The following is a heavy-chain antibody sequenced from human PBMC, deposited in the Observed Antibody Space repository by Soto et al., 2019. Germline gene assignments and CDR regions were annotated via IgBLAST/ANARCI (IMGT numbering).Heavy chain of an antibody. Sequence: EVQLLESGGGLVQPGGSLRLSCAASGFTFSSYAMSWVRQAPGKGLEWVSAISGSGGSTYYADSVKGRFTISRDKSKNTLYLQMNSLRAEDTAVYYCAKGLWELITFDYWGQGTLVTVSS. D-gene: IGHD1-26*01. CDR3: AKGLWELITFDY. CDR1: GFTFSSYA. J-gene: IGHJ4*02. V-gene: IGHV3-23*01. CDR2: ISGSGGST.